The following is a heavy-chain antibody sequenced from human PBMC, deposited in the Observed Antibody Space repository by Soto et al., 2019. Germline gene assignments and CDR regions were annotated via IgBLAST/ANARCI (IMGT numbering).Heavy chain of an antibody. V-gene: IGHV3-30*18. D-gene: IGHD6-19*01. J-gene: IGHJ6*02. CDR3: AKAYRSMDPYGLDV. Sequence: GGSLRLSCVASGFIFNRYGMHWVRQAPGKGLEWLAVISYDGTDDYYADSVEGRSTISRDDSKDTVYLQMNSLRAEDTAVYYCAKAYRSMDPYGLDVWGQGTTVTVSS. CDR2: ISYDGTDD. CDR1: GFIFNRYG.